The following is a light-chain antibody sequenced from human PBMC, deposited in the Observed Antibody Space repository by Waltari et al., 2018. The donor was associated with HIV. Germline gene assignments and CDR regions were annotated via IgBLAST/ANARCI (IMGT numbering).Light chain of an antibody. CDR2: DVN. V-gene: IGLV2-11*01. Sequence: QSALTQPASVAGSPGQSITISCTGTSSDIGGYAYVSWYQQHPGKAPKLMIFDVNKRPSGVPARFSGSKSGHTASLTSSGRQADDEADYYCCSYAGSYTEIFGGGTKLTVL. CDR1: SSDIGGYAY. CDR3: CSYAGSYTEI. J-gene: IGLJ2*01.